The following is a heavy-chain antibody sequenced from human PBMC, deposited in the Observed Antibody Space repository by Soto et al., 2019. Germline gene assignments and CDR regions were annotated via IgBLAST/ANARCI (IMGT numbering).Heavy chain of an antibody. CDR1: GFTFSSYA. D-gene: IGHD1-1*01. CDR2: ISGSSVST. J-gene: IGHJ3*02. CDR3: AKHGTSDDFDI. V-gene: IGHV3-23*01. Sequence: GGSLRLSCTASGFTFSSYAMSWVRQAPGTGLEWVSTISGSSVSTFYADSVKGRFTISRDNSKNTLYLQMNSLRVDDTAVYYCAKHGTSDDFDIWGQGTMVTVSS.